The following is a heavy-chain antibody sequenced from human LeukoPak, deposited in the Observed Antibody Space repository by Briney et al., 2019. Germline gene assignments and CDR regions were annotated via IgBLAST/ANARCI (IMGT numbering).Heavy chain of an antibody. Sequence: GGALRLSRAASGFTFSSDWMSWVRQAPGKGLEWVANKNQDGSEKYYVDSVKGRFTISRDNAKNSLFLQMNSLRAEDTAVYYCARAEKWGQGTLVTVSS. J-gene: IGHJ4*02. CDR1: GFTFSSDW. V-gene: IGHV3-7*01. CDR3: ARAEK. CDR2: KNQDGSEK.